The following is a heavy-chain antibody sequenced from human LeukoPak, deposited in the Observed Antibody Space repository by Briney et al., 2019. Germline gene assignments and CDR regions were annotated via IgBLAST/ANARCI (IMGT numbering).Heavy chain of an antibody. CDR1: GFTFSTYS. V-gene: IGHV3-48*02. D-gene: IGHD3-3*01. J-gene: IGHJ4*02. Sequence: GGSLRLSCAASGFTFSTYSMNWVRQAPGKGLEWVSYISGTSSLIYYADSVKGRFSISRDNAKNSLYLQMNSLRDEDTAVYYCVRDQFFSFDYWGQGTLVTVSS. CDR2: ISGTSSLI. CDR3: VRDQFFSFDY.